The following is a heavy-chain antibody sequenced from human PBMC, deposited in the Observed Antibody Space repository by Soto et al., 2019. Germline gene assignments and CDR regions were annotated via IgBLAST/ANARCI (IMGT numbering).Heavy chain of an antibody. Sequence: GGSLRLSCAASGFTFSSYAMSWVRQAPGKGLEWVSAISGGGGSTYYADSVKGRFTISRDNSKNTLYLQMNSLRAEDTAVYYCATSGYDILTGYYLDAFEIWGQGTMVTVSS. D-gene: IGHD3-9*01. CDR1: GFTFSSYA. V-gene: IGHV3-23*01. CDR3: ATSGYDILTGYYLDAFEI. CDR2: ISGGGGST. J-gene: IGHJ3*02.